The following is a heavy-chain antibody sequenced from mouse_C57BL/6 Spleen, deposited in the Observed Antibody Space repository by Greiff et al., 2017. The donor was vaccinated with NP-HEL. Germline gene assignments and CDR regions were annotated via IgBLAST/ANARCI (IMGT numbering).Heavy chain of an antibody. J-gene: IGHJ1*03. V-gene: IGHV1-52*01. CDR3: ARDYYGSSYWGYFDV. CDR1: GYTFTSYW. CDR2: IDPSDSET. D-gene: IGHD1-1*01. Sequence: QVQLQQSGAELVRPGSSVKLSCKASGYTFTSYWMHWVKQRPIQGLEWIGNIDPSDSETHYNQKFKDKATLTVDKSSSTAYMQLSSLTSEDSAVYYCARDYYGSSYWGYFDVWGTGTTVTVSS.